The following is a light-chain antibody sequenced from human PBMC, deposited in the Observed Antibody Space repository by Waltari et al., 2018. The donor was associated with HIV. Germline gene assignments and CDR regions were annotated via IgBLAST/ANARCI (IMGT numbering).Light chain of an antibody. V-gene: IGLV2-23*02. CDR1: SSDVGSYNL. CDR3: CSYAGSSTPYV. J-gene: IGLJ1*01. Sequence: QSALTQPASVSGSPGQSITISCTGTSSDVGSYNLVSWYQQHPGKAPKLMIYEVSKRPSGFSNRFSGSKSGNMASLTISGLQAEDEADYYCCSYAGSSTPYVFGTGTKVTVL. CDR2: EVS.